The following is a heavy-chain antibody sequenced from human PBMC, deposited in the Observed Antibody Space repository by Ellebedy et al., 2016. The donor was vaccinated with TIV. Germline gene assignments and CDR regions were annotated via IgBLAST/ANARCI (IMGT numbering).Heavy chain of an antibody. CDR2: ISSTTAYA. J-gene: IGHJ4*02. V-gene: IGHV3-21*04. D-gene: IGHD6-19*01. CDR3: AKDMVGGWGSFDY. CDR1: GFTFSDHT. Sequence: PGGSLRLSCAASGFTFSDHTMSRVRQAPGRGLEWVSSISSTTAYAYYGDSVKGRFTVSRDNAKNSLYLQMNSLRAEDTALYYCAKDMVGGWGSFDYWGQGTLVTVSS.